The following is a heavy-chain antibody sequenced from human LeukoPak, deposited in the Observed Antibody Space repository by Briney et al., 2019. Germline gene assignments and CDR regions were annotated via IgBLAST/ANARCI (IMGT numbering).Heavy chain of an antibody. CDR1: GGSISSYY. CDR3: ARHEAYSSGWYSDY. D-gene: IGHD6-19*01. J-gene: IGHJ4*02. CDR2: IYYSGST. V-gene: IGHV4-59*08. Sequence: SETLTLTCTVSGGSISSYYWSWIRQPPGKGLEWIGYIYYSGSTNYNPSLKSRVTISVDTSKNQFSLKLSSVTAADTAVYYCARHEAYSSGWYSDYWGQGTLVTVSS.